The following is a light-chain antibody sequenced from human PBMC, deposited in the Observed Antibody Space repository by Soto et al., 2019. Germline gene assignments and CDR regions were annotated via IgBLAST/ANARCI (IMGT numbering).Light chain of an antibody. CDR2: GAS. CDR1: QTVSGSY. V-gene: IGKV3D-20*02. Sequence: ENVLTQSPGTLSLSPGERATLSCRASQTVSGSYVAWYQQKPGQTPRLLIYGASSRATGIPDRFSGSGSGTDFTLTISRLEPEDFAVYYCQQCSNWPPTFGQGTKVEIK. CDR3: QQCSNWPPT. J-gene: IGKJ1*01.